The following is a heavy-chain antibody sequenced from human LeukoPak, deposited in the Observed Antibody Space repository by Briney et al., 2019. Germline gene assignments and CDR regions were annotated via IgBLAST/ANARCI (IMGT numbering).Heavy chain of an antibody. CDR2: INHSGST. CDR3: ARLPRGVIAVFDY. V-gene: IGHV4-34*01. Sequence: SETLSLTCAVYGGSFSGYYWSWIRQPPGKGLEWIGEINHSGSTNYNPSLKSRVTISVDTSKNQFSLKLSSVTAADTAVYYCARLPRGVIAVFDYWGQGTLVTVSS. J-gene: IGHJ4*02. D-gene: IGHD6-19*01. CDR1: GGSFSGYY.